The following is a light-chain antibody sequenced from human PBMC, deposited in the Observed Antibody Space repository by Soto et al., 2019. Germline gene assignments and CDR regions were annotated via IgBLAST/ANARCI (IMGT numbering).Light chain of an antibody. Sequence: EIVLTQSPGTLSLSPGEGTTLSCRASQSISSSYLAWYQQKPGQAPRLLIYGVSTRATGIPDRFSGSGSGTDFTLTISRLEPDDFAVYYCQQYGSSPRTCGQGTKLEIK. CDR1: QSISSSY. J-gene: IGKJ2*01. CDR2: GVS. V-gene: IGKV3-20*01. CDR3: QQYGSSPRT.